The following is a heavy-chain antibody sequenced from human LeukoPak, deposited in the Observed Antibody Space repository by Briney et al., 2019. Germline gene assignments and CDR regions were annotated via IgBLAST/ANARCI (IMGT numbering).Heavy chain of an antibody. CDR2: ISSSSSYI. D-gene: IGHD5-18*01. Sequence: GGSLRLSCAASGFTFSSYSMNWVRQAPGKGLEWVSSISSSSSYIYYADSVKGRFTISRDNAKNSLYLQMNSLRAEDTAVYYCARDKQDSQGNYYYYGMDVWGQGTTVTVSS. CDR1: GFTFSSYS. J-gene: IGHJ6*02. V-gene: IGHV3-21*01. CDR3: ARDKQDSQGNYYYYGMDV.